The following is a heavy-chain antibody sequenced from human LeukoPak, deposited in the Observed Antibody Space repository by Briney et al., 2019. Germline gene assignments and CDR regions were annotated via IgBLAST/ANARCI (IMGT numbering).Heavy chain of an antibody. CDR3: TRDSAAAGDY. Sequence: GGSLRLSCVGSGFIFSSYWMAWVRQAPGKGLEWVANIKQDGSEKHYVDSAKGRFTISRDNAEKSIYLQMKFLRVEDTAVYYCTRDSAAAGDYWGQGTLVTVSS. CDR1: GFIFSSYW. D-gene: IGHD6-13*01. V-gene: IGHV3-7*01. J-gene: IGHJ4*02. CDR2: IKQDGSEK.